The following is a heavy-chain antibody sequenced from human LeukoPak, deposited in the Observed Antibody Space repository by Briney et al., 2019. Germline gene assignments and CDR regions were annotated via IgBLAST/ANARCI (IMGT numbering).Heavy chain of an antibody. Sequence: GASLQISCEGSGSFFTSYWIGGGRQLPGKGLEWVGISYPGDSDTRYSSSLQGQVTISADKTISTAYLQWSSLKASDTAMYYCARHDYDSSGYYGLDTPAFHYWGQGTLVTVSS. CDR2: SYPGDSDT. D-gene: IGHD3-22*01. CDR1: GSFFTSYW. CDR3: ARHDYDSSGYYGLDTPAFHY. J-gene: IGHJ4*02. V-gene: IGHV5-51*01.